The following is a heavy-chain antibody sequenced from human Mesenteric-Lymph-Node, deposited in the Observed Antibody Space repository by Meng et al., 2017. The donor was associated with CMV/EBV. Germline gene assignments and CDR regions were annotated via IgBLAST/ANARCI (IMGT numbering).Heavy chain of an antibody. CDR3: ARLYFHDSSGQDY. CDR1: GGSISSSNW. CDR2: IYHSGST. D-gene: IGHD3-22*01. J-gene: IGHJ4*02. Sequence: VPGGSISSSNWWSWVRHPPGKGLEWIGEIYHSGSTNYNASLKSRVTISVDKSKNQFSLKLSSVTAADTAVYYCARLYFHDSSGQDYWGQGTLVTVSS. V-gene: IGHV4-4*02.